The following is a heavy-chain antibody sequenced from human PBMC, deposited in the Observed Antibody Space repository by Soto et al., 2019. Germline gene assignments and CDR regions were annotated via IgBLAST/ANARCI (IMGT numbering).Heavy chain of an antibody. Sequence: QVQLVQSGAEVKKPGASVKVSCKASGYTFTSYDINWVRQATGQGLEWMGWMNPNSGNTGYAQKFQGRVTMTRNTSXXTAYMELNSLRTEDTAVYYCATALSESSGKECLRHWCQGTLVTVSS. CDR2: MNPNSGNT. D-gene: IGHD1-26*01. CDR1: GYTFTSYD. V-gene: IGHV1-8*01. CDR3: ATALSESSGKECLRH. J-gene: IGHJ1*01.